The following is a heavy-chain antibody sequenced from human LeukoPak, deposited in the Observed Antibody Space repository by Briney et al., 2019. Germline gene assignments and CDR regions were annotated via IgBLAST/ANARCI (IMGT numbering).Heavy chain of an antibody. J-gene: IGHJ4*02. CDR1: GGSISSSSYY. CDR2: IYYSGST. D-gene: IGHD3-10*01. Sequence: SETLSLTCTVSGGSISSSSYYWGWIRQPPGKGLEWIGYIYYSGSTYYNPSLKSRVTILVDTSKNQFSLKLSSVTAADTAVYYCARDLGYYGSGSYFDYWGQGTLVTVSS. CDR3: ARDLGYYGSGSYFDY. V-gene: IGHV4-30-4*08.